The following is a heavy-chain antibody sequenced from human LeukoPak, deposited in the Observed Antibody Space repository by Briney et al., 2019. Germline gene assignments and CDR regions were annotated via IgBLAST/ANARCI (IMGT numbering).Heavy chain of an antibody. CDR2: INPSGGST. D-gene: IGHD1-26*01. CDR3: TTATGSYTSTY. Sequence: ASVKVSCKASGYTFTSYYMHWVRQAPGQGLEWMGIINPSGGSTSYAQKFQGRVTMTRDTSTSTVYMELSSLRSEDTAVYYCTTATGSYTSTYWGQGTLVTVSS. V-gene: IGHV1-46*01. CDR1: GYTFTSYY. J-gene: IGHJ4*02.